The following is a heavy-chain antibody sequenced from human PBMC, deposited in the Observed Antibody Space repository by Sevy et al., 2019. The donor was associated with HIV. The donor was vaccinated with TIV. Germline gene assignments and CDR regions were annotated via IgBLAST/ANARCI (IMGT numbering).Heavy chain of an antibody. CDR3: AKCLAALPGYYYGVDV. CDR2: ISDIGNT. D-gene: IGHD6-6*01. V-gene: IGHV3-23*01. Sequence: GGSLRLSCAASGFTFSSYGMSWVRQAPGKGLEWVSVISDIGNTYYADSVKGRFTMSRDNSKNTLYLQMNSLRAEDTAVYYSAKCLAALPGYYYGVDVWGQGTTVTVSS. CDR1: GFTFSSYG. J-gene: IGHJ6*02.